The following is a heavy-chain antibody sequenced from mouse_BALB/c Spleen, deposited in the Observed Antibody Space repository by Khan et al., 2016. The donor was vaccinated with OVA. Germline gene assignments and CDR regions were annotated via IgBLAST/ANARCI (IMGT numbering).Heavy chain of an antibody. CDR1: GYTFTNYG. Sequence: QIQLVQSGPELKKPGETVKISCKASGYTFTNYGMNWVKQAPGKGLKWMGWINTYTGEPTSADDFKGRFVFSLETSASTAYLQISNLKNEDMTTYFCARISSYGYSDVWGAGTTVTVSS. D-gene: IGHD6-2*01. CDR2: INTYTGEP. V-gene: IGHV9-1*02. J-gene: IGHJ1*01. CDR3: ARISSYGYSDV.